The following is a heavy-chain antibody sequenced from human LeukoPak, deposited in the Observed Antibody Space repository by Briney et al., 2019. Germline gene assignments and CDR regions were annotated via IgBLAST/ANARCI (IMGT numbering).Heavy chain of an antibody. V-gene: IGHV4-34*01. Sequence: SETLSLTCAVYGGTFSGYYWSWIRQPPGKRLEWVGESNDSGGTNYNPSLKSRVTISADKSKNQVSLKLTSVTAADTAVYYCARLSVIVGSTLEYYYYYMDVWGQGTTVTVAS. CDR2: SNDSGGT. J-gene: IGHJ6*03. D-gene: IGHD1-26*01. CDR1: GGTFSGYY. CDR3: ARLSVIVGSTLEYYYYYMDV.